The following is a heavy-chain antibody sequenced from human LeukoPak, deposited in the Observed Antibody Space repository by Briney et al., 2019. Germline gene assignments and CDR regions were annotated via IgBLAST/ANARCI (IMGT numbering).Heavy chain of an antibody. CDR3: SAAVGTDFYDYGMDV. CDR1: GFTFSGSA. CDR2: IRSKANTYAT. Sequence: PGGSLKLSCAASGFTFSGSAMHWVRQASAKGLEWVGRIRSKANTYATAYAASVKGRFSISRDDSKNTAYLQLNSLKTEDTAVYYCSAAVGTDFYDYGMDVWGQGTTVTVSS. V-gene: IGHV3-73*01. J-gene: IGHJ6*02. D-gene: IGHD6-13*01.